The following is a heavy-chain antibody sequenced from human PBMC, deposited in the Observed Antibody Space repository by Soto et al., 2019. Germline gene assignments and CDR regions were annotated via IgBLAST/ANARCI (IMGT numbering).Heavy chain of an antibody. CDR2: INSDGSST. Sequence: PGGSLRLSCVVSGFTFSSYWMHWVRQTPGKGLVWVSRINSDGSSTNYAESVKGRFTISRDNAKNTLYLQINSLRAEDTAVYYCAYDHFDSWGQGTLVTVSS. CDR1: GFTFSSYW. CDR3: AYDHFDS. J-gene: IGHJ4*02. D-gene: IGHD3-22*01. V-gene: IGHV3-74*01.